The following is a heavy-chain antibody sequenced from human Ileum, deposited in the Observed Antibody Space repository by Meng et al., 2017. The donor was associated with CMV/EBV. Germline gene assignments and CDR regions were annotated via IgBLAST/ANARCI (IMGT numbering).Heavy chain of an antibody. D-gene: IGHD2-21*01. J-gene: IGHJ4*02. CDR2: IPGSGGTT. V-gene: IGHV3-23*01. CDR1: FMFSACA. CDR3: AKRDCLEDNHYYPLVDS. Sequence: FMFSACAMAWVRQAPGKGVEWVSGIPGSGGTTYYAASVKGRFAVSRDNSRNTLYLQMNSLRAEDTAVYYCAKRDCLEDNHYYPLVDSWGQGTLVTVSS.